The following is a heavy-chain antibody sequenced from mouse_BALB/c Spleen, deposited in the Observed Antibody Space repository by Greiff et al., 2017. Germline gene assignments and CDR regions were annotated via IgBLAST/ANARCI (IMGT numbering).Heavy chain of an antibody. D-gene: IGHD2-1*01. Sequence: QVQLQQSGTVLARPGASVKLSCKASGYTFTSYYMSWVKQRPGQGLEWIGGINPSNGGTNFNEKFKSKATLTVDKSYSTTYMQLSSLTSEDSAVYYCTRSYGNLLDYYAIDYWGQGTSVTVSA. CDR3: TRSYGNLLDYYAIDY. CDR1: GYTFTSYY. J-gene: IGHJ4*01. V-gene: IGHV1-53*01. CDR2: INPSNGGT.